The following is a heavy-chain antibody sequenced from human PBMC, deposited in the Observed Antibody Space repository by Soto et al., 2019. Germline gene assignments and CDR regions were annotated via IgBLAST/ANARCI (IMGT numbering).Heavy chain of an antibody. J-gene: IGHJ4*02. CDR2: ISGSGGTT. CDR1: GFTFSSYA. D-gene: IGHD6-25*01. Sequence: EVQLLESGGGLVQPGRFLRLSCAASGFTFSSYAMSWVRQAPGKGLEWVSAISGSGGTTYYADSVKGRFTISRDNSKNTLFLQMNSLRAEDTAVYYCAKFFVETGGSSGWPWSFHYWGQGTLVTVSS. V-gene: IGHV3-23*01. CDR3: AKFFVETGGSSGWPWSFHY.